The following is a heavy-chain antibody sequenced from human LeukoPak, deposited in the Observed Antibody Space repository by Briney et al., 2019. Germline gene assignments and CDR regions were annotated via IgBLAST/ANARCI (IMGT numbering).Heavy chain of an antibody. CDR3: MSSGYSTTTEYFQH. Sequence: GGSLRLSCAASGFTFSGSAMHWVRQASGKGLEWVGRIRSKANSYATAYAASVKGRFTLSRDDSENTAYLQMNSLKTEDTAVYYCMSSGYSTTTEYFQHWGQGTLVTVSS. D-gene: IGHD5/OR15-5a*01. V-gene: IGHV3-73*01. CDR1: GFTFSGSA. CDR2: IRSKANSYAT. J-gene: IGHJ1*01.